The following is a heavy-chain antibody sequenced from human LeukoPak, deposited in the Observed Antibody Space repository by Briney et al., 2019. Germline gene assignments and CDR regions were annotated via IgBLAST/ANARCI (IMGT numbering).Heavy chain of an antibody. V-gene: IGHV4-34*01. CDR2: INHSGST. Sequence: PSETLSLTCAVYGGSFSGYYWSWIRQPPGKGLEWIGEINHSGSTNYNPSLKSRVTISVDTSKNQFSLKLSSVTAADTAVYYCARGLWFGESFKYYFDYWGQGTLVTVSS. J-gene: IGHJ4*02. D-gene: IGHD3-10*01. CDR3: ARGLWFGESFKYYFDY. CDR1: GGSFSGYY.